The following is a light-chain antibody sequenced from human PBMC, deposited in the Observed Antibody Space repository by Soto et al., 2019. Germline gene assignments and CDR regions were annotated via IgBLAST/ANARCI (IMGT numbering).Light chain of an antibody. Sequence: EVVMTQSPATVSVSPGERTSLSCRASQSVGTNLGWYRQKPGQAPRLLISKTSTRATGVPARFSGSGSGTEFTLTISSLQSEDIAVYYCQQYANWPLTFGGGTKVDIK. CDR2: KTS. V-gene: IGKV3-15*01. CDR1: QSVGTN. J-gene: IGKJ4*01. CDR3: QQYANWPLT.